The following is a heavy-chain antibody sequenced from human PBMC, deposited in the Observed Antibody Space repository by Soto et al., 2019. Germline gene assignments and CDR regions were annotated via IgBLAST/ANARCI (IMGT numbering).Heavy chain of an antibody. V-gene: IGHV2-5*02. CDR1: GFSLSTKGVG. CDR2: IYWDDDK. J-gene: IGHJ4*02. D-gene: IGHD1-7*01. Sequence: QVTLRKSSPTVVRPMQTLTRTCTFSGFSLSTKGVGVGWIRQPPGKALEWLSVIYWDDDKRHNPSLQSRLTITKDTSKNQVVLKVTNVDTVDTATYFCAHSDWNYWVNLGQGSLVIVSS. CDR3: AHSDWNYWVN.